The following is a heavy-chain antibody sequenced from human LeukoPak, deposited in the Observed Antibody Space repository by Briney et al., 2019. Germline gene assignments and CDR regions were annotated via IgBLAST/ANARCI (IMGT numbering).Heavy chain of an antibody. CDR3: AGVPPGDTYGSKRFDP. CDR2: ISAYNGNT. V-gene: IGHV1-18*01. Sequence: GASVKVSCKASGYTFTSYGISWVRQAPGQGLEWMGWISAYNGNTNYAQKLQGRVTMTTDTSTSTAYMELRSLRSDDTAVYYCAGVPPGDTYGSKRFDPWGQGTLVTVSS. D-gene: IGHD5-18*01. J-gene: IGHJ5*02. CDR1: GYTFTSYG.